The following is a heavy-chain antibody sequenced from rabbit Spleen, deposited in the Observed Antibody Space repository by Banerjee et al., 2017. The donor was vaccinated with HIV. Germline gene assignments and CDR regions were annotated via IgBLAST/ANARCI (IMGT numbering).Heavy chain of an antibody. J-gene: IGHJ4*01. CDR2: IITTSNGSGTT. CDR1: GFSFSSSYW. CDR3: ARRDGGGFYSDL. D-gene: IGHD1-1*01. V-gene: IGHV1S40*01. Sequence: QSLEESGGGLVKPGASLTLTCKASGFSFSSSYWICWVRQAPGKGLEWIACIITTSNGSGTTYYATWAKGRFTISKTSSTTVTLQMTSLTAADTATHFCARRDGGGFYSDLWGPGTLVTVS.